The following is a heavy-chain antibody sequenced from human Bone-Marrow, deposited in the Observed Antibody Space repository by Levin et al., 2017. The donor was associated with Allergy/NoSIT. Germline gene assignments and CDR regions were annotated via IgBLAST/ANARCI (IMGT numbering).Heavy chain of an antibody. CDR3: ARAIDSNYVLS. Sequence: GESLKISCKASGYTFTSYGISWVRQAPGQGLEWMGWISAYNGNTNYAQKLQGRVTMTTDTSTSTAYMELRSLRSDDTAVYYCARAIDSNYVLSWGQGTLVTVSS. CDR1: GYTFTSYG. V-gene: IGHV1-18*01. CDR2: ISAYNGNT. J-gene: IGHJ4*02. D-gene: IGHD4-11*01.